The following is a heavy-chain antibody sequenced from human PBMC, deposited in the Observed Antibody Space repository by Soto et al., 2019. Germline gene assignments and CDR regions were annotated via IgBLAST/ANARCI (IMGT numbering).Heavy chain of an antibody. CDR1: GFTFSSYA. Sequence: GGSLRLSCVASGFTFSSYAMSWVRQAPGKGLEWVSSISGSGVSTYYADSVKGRFTISRDNSKNTLYLQMNSLRADDTALYYCAKRPQVWTFDFWGQGSLVTVSS. J-gene: IGHJ4*02. CDR2: ISGSGVST. D-gene: IGHD2-21*01. CDR3: AKRPQVWTFDF. V-gene: IGHV3-23*01.